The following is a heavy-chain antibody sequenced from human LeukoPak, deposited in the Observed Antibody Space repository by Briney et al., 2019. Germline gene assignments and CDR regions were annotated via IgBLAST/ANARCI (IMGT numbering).Heavy chain of an antibody. CDR2: IYHSGST. Sequence: SETLSLTCTVSGYSISSGYYWGWIRQPPGKGLEWIGSIYHSGSTYYNPSLKSRVTISVDTSKNQFSLKLSSVTAADTAVYYCARSRGYSVTADYWGQETLVTVSS. J-gene: IGHJ4*02. CDR3: ARSRGYSVTADY. CDR1: GYSISSGYY. V-gene: IGHV4-38-2*02. D-gene: IGHD5-18*01.